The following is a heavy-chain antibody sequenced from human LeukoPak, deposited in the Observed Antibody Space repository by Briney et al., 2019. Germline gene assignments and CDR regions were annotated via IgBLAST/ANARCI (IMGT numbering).Heavy chain of an antibody. CDR1: GLTFSDYW. D-gene: IGHD3-10*01. Sequence: PGGSLRLSCAASGLTFSDYWMTWVRQAPGKGLEWVANIKQGGSEKYYVDSVKGRFTISRGNAKNSLFLQMNSLRAEDTAVYYCASALWFGELCFGNWGQGTLVTVSS. CDR2: IKQGGSEK. CDR3: ASALWFGELCFGN. J-gene: IGHJ4*02. V-gene: IGHV3-7*01.